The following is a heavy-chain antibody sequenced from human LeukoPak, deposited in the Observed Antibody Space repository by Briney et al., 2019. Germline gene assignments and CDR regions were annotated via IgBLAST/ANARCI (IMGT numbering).Heavy chain of an antibody. Sequence: SVKVSCKASGGIFISYTINWMRQGPGQGLEWMGRIISIHGTTHYSQKFQDRVTITADKSTGTAYMELSSLRSEDTGVYYCALNDNRMVAASGVFNIWGQGTMVTVPS. V-gene: IGHV1-69*08. D-gene: IGHD2-15*01. CDR2: IISIHGTT. J-gene: IGHJ3*02. CDR1: GGIFISYT. CDR3: ALNDNRMVAASGVFNI.